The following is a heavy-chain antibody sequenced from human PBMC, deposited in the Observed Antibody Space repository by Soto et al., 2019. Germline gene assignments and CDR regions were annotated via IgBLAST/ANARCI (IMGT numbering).Heavy chain of an antibody. J-gene: IGHJ5*02. D-gene: IGHD2-21*02. CDR3: AKFYGGDSAHTYTLDP. CDR1: GLTFSNYA. Sequence: EVQLLESGGGLVQPGGSLRLSCAASGLTFSNYAMSWVRQAPGKGLEWVSAISSSGGSTYYAASVKGRFTISRDNSKNTLYMQLNSLRAEDTAVYYCAKFYGGDSAHTYTLDPWGQGTLVTVSS. CDR2: ISSSGGST. V-gene: IGHV3-23*01.